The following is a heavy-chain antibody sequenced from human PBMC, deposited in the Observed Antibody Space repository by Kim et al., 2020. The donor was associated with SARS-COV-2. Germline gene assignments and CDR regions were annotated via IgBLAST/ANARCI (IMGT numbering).Heavy chain of an antibody. D-gene: IGHD3-3*01. CDR3: VRGGFSTNWSLDC. J-gene: IGHJ4*02. CDR1: GFNFRSYY. CDR2: ISHGGGTT. V-gene: IGHV3-7*01. Sequence: GGSLRLSCTVSGFNFRSYYMAWVRQAPGKGLEWVADISHGGGTTKYLDSVEGRFTISRDDAKNSLYLEMNSLRVEDTAVYYCVRGGFSTNWSLDCWGQGT.